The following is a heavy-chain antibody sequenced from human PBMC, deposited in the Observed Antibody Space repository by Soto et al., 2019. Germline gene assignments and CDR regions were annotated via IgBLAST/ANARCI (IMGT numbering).Heavy chain of an antibody. CDR2: ISGSGGST. J-gene: IGHJ3*02. CDR3: AKGRALGDAFDI. V-gene: IGHV3-23*01. CDR1: GFTFSSYA. Sequence: GGSLRLSCAASGFTFSSYAMSWVRQAPGKGLEWVSAISGSGGSTYYADSVKGRFTISRDNSKNTLYLQMNSLKAEDTAVYYCAKGRALGDAFDIWGQGTMVTVSS.